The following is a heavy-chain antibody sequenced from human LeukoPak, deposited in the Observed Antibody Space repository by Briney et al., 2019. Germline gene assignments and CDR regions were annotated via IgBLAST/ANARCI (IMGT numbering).Heavy chain of an antibody. D-gene: IGHD1-26*01. CDR2: IIPIFGTA. CDR1: GYTLTELS. J-gene: IGHJ4*02. CDR3: ARGFGGSYYPSDY. V-gene: IGHV1-69*13. Sequence: ASVKVSCKVSGYTLTELSMHWVRQAPGQGLEWMGGIIPIFGTANYAQRFQGRVTITADESTSTAYMELSSLRSEDTAVYYCARGFGGSYYPSDYWGQGTLVTVSS.